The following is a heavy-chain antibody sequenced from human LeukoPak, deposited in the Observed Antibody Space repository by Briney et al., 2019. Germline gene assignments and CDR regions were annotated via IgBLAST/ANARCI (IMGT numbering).Heavy chain of an antibody. V-gene: IGHV4-59*12. D-gene: IGHD6-19*01. CDR2: IYYSGST. CDR3: AREGRAGSSSGPDY. J-gene: IGHJ4*02. CDR1: GDSISSYY. Sequence: SETLSLTCTVSGDSISSYYWTWIRQPPGKSLEWVGNIYYSGSTNYYPSLRSRVIISVDMSKSQFSLKLSSVTAADTAVYYCAREGRAGSSSGPDYWGQGTLVTVSS.